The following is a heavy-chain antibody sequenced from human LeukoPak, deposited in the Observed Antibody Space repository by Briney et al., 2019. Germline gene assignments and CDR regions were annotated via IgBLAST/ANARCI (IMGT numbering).Heavy chain of an antibody. CDR1: GFTFSNNW. CDR2: IKQDGSEK. V-gene: IGHV3-7*01. Sequence: GGSLRLSCAASGFTFSNNWMSWVRQAPGKGLEWVANIKQDGSEKYYVDSVKGRFTISRDNAKNSLHLQMNSLRAEDTAAYYCASLGGSSGYYVYWGQGTLVTVSS. CDR3: ASLGGSSGYYVY. D-gene: IGHD3-22*01. J-gene: IGHJ4*02.